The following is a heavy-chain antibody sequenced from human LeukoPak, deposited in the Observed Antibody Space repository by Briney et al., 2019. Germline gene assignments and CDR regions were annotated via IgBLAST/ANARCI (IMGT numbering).Heavy chain of an antibody. V-gene: IGHV4-4*07. D-gene: IGHD2-21*02. CDR1: GGSISSYY. J-gene: IGHJ3*02. Sequence: SETLSLTCTVSGGSISSYYWSWIRQPAGKGLESIGHISTSGSTNYNPSLKSRVTISLDTSGNQFSLKLSSVTAADTAVYYCASGYCGGACQLGGVDMWGQGTMVTVSS. CDR2: ISTSGST. CDR3: ASGYCGGACQLGGVDM.